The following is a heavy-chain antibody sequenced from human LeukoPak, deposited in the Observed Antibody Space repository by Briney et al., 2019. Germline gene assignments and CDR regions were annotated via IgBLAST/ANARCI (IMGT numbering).Heavy chain of an antibody. CDR3: SRGPIQLWVHNGVDV. Sequence: GRSLRLSCRGYGFTFGDHAMSWVRQAPGKGLEWVGFIRSKAYRGTTEYAASVKGRFTISRDDSKSVVYLQMNSLKSEDTAVYYCSRGPIQLWVHNGVDVWGQGTTVTVSS. J-gene: IGHJ6*02. CDR1: GFTFGDHA. D-gene: IGHD5-18*01. V-gene: IGHV3-49*04. CDR2: IRSKAYRGTT.